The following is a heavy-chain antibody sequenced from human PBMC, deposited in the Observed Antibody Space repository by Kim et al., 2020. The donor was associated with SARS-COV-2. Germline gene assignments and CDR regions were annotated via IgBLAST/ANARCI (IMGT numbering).Heavy chain of an antibody. CDR3: ARDTSRGSGSPASLILWFGESSYYYYYGMDV. J-gene: IGHJ6*02. D-gene: IGHD3-10*01. Sequence: SVKVSCKASGGTFSSYAISWVRQAPGQGLEWMGGIIPIFGTANYAQKFQGRVTITADESTSTAYMELSSLRSEDTAVYYCARDTSRGSGSPASLILWFGESSYYYYYGMDVWGQGTTVTVSS. CDR2: IIPIFGTA. V-gene: IGHV1-69*13. CDR1: GGTFSSYA.